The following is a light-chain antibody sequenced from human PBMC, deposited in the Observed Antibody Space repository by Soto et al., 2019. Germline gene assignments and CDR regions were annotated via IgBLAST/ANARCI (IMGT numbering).Light chain of an antibody. V-gene: IGKV1-39*01. CDR1: QHISDY. Sequence: DIQMTQSPSSLSASVGDRVTITCRASQHISDYLNWYQQKPGKAPKLLIYAQSNLQSGAPSRFSGSRSGTAFSLTVTSLQLEDFATYYCQQSYSAPQTFGQGTKVEIK. CDR2: AQS. J-gene: IGKJ1*01. CDR3: QQSYSAPQT.